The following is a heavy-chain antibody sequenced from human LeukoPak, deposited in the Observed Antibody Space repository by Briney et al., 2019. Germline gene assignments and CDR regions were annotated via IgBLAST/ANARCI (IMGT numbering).Heavy chain of an antibody. CDR2: ISSSGST. CDR1: GDSISSGDYY. Sequence: SETLSLTCTVSGDSISSGDYYWSWIRQPAGKGLEWIGRISSSGSTNYNPSLKSRVTISVDTSKNQFSLKLSSVTAADTAVYYCARNYYYYYMDVWGKGTTVTVSS. CDR3: ARNYYYYYMDV. V-gene: IGHV4-61*02. J-gene: IGHJ6*03.